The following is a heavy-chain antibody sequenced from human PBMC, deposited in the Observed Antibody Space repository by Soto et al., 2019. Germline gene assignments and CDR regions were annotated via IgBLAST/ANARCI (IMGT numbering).Heavy chain of an antibody. D-gene: IGHD4-4*01. CDR1: EYPFPSYA. J-gene: IGHJ4*02. CDR2: INSGSGDS. V-gene: IGHV1-3*01. Sequence: ASVKVSCNAAEYPFPSYAIHWLLQAPGQSLEWMGWINSGSGDSKYSQKFQGRFTISSDTSASTAYMELSSLRSEDTAFYYGARELQGRYFFDYWGQGTLLTVSS. CDR3: ARELQGRYFFDY.